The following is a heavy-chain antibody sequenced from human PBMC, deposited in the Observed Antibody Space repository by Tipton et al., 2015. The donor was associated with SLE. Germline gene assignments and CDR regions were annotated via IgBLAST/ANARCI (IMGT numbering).Heavy chain of an antibody. CDR3: ARGGGDSSSCQDFDH. V-gene: IGHV4-59*01. J-gene: IGHJ4*02. D-gene: IGHD6-13*01. Sequence: TLSLTCAVSGGSISSFYWNWIRQTPGKGMEWIGYISQSEDSRHNPYMSHNEGTKYNPALRARVTISLDPSKSQFSLKLTSLTAADTAVYYCARGGGDSSSCQDFDHWGQGTLVTVSS. CDR2: ISQSEDSRHNPYMSHNEGT. CDR1: GGSISSFY.